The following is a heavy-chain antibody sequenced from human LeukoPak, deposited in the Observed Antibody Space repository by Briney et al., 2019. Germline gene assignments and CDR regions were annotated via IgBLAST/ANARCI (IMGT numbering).Heavy chain of an antibody. CDR3: ARDEVVPAAYKYYFDY. V-gene: IGHV3-30-3*01. CDR1: GFTFSSYA. CDR2: ILYDGRNK. J-gene: IGHJ4*02. Sequence: GGALRLSCAASGFTFSSYAMHWVRPAPGKGLGGGAVILYDGRNKYYADSVKGRFTISRDNSKNTLYLQMNSLRAEDTAVYYCARDEVVPAAYKYYFDYWGQGTLVTVSS. D-gene: IGHD2-2*01.